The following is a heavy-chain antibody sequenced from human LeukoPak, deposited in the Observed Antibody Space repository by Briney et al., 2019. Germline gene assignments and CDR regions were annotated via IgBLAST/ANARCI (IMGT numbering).Heavy chain of an antibody. V-gene: IGHV3-23*01. CDR2: ISFSGDST. J-gene: IGHJ5*02. Sequence: GGSLRLSCAASGFTFSIYAMNWVRQAPGKGLEWVSAISFSGDSTYYADSVKGRFTISRDNSKNTLYLQMNSLRVEDTAVYYCAKSQPAAISWFDPWGQGTLVTVSS. D-gene: IGHD2-2*02. CDR3: AKSQPAAISWFDP. CDR1: GFTFSIYA.